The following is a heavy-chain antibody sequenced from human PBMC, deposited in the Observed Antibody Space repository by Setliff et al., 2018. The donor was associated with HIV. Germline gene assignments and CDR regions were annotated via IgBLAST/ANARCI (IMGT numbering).Heavy chain of an antibody. Sequence: ASVKVSCKASGYTFTGYCMHWVRQAPGQGLEWMGWINPNSGGTNYAQKFQGRVTMTRDTSISTAYMELSRLRSDDTAVYYCARGGTIFGVVISNYYYMDVWGKGTTVTVSS. CDR3: ARGGTIFGVVISNYYYMDV. D-gene: IGHD3-3*01. CDR1: GYTFTGYC. CDR2: INPNSGGT. V-gene: IGHV1-2*02. J-gene: IGHJ6*03.